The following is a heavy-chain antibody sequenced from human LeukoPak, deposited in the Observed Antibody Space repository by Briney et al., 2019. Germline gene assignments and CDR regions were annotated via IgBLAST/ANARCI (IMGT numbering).Heavy chain of an antibody. J-gene: IGHJ5*02. Sequence: ASVKVSCKASGYTFTSYGISWVRQAPGQGLEWMGWISAYNGNTNYAQKLQGRVTMTTDTSTSTAYMELRSLRSDDTAVYYCARDHHWGATFGWFDPWGQGTLVTVSS. D-gene: IGHD1-26*01. CDR3: ARDHHWGATFGWFDP. CDR2: ISAYNGNT. V-gene: IGHV1-18*01. CDR1: GYTFTSYG.